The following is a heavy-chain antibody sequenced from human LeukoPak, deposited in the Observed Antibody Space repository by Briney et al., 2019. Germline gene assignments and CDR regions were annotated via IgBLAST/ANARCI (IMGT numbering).Heavy chain of an antibody. D-gene: IGHD5/OR15-5a*01. CDR1: GFTFSSYA. CDR3: AKDTQVST. Sequence: GGFLRLSCAASGFTFSSYAMSWVRQAPGKGLEWVSTIRGFGGSTYDADSVKGRFTISRDNSMNTLYLQMNSLRAEDTAVYYCAKDTQVSTWGQGTLVTVSS. CDR2: IRGFGGST. V-gene: IGHV3-23*01. J-gene: IGHJ4*02.